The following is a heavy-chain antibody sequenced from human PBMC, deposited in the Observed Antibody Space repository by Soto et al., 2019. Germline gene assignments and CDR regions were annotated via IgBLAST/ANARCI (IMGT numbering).Heavy chain of an antibody. D-gene: IGHD2-15*01. CDR3: ARDGYCSGGSCYSVPVFDY. CDR1: GFTFSSYG. J-gene: IGHJ4*02. V-gene: IGHV3-33*01. Sequence: GGSLSLSCAASGFTFSSYGMHWVRQAPGKGLEWVAVIWYDGSNKYYADSVKGRFTISRDNSKNTLYLQMNSLRAEDTAVYYCARDGYCSGGSCYSVPVFDYWGQGTLVTVSS. CDR2: IWYDGSNK.